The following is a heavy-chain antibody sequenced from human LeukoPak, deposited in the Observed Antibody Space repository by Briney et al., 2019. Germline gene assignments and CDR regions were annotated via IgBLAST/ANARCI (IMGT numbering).Heavy chain of an antibody. J-gene: IGHJ6*04. D-gene: IGHD4-17*01. CDR2: ISYDGSNK. Sequence: GGSLRLSCAASGFTFSGYFMDWVRQAPGKGLEWVAVISYDGSNKYYADSVKGRFTISRDNSKNTLYLQMNSLRAEDTAVYYCAKDGGDYGNYYYYGMDVWGKGITVTVSS. CDR3: AKDGGDYGNYYYYGMDV. V-gene: IGHV3-30*18. CDR1: GFTFSGYF.